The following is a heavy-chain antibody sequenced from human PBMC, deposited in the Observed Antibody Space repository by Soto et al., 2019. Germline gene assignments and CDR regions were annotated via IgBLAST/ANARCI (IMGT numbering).Heavy chain of an antibody. CDR2: SNHSGST. CDR3: ARENKVVVAATRMRWFDP. D-gene: IGHD2-15*01. V-gene: IGHV4-34*01. J-gene: IGHJ5*02. CDR1: GVSFGPYY. Sequence: SETLSLTCVVYGVSFGPYYWSWISQPPGKGLEWIGESNHSGSTNYNPSLKSRVAISVDTSKNQFSLKLSSVTAADTAVYYCARENKVVVAATRMRWFDPWGQGTLVTVSS.